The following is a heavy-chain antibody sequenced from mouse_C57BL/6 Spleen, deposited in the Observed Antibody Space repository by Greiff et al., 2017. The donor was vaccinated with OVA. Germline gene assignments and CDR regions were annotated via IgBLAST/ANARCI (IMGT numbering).Heavy chain of an antibody. CDR2: IYPGDGDT. Sequence: VQLQQSGPELVKPGASVKISCKASGYAFSSSWMNWVKQRPGTGLEWIGRIYPGDGDTNYNGKFKGKATLTADKSSSTAYMQLSSLTSEDSAVYFCAPITAVVAHWYFDVWGTGTTVTVSS. J-gene: IGHJ1*03. D-gene: IGHD1-1*01. V-gene: IGHV1-82*01. CDR1: GYAFSSSW. CDR3: APITAVVAHWYFDV.